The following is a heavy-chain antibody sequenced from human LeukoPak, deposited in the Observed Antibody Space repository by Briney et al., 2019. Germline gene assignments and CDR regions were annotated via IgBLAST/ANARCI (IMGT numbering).Heavy chain of an antibody. Sequence: AASVKVSCKASGGTFSSYAISWVRQAPGQGLEWMGRIIAILVIANYAQKFQGRVTITADKSTSTAYMELSGLRSEDTAVYYCARDGTTESPSGIRDDAFDIWGQGTMVTVSS. CDR3: ARDGTTESPSGIRDDAFDI. CDR1: GGTFSSYA. CDR2: IIAILVIA. D-gene: IGHD1-1*01. V-gene: IGHV1-69*04. J-gene: IGHJ3*02.